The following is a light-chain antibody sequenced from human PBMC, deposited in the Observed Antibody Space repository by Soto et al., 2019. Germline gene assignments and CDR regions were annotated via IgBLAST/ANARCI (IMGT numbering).Light chain of an antibody. CDR3: QQRSNWPPEIT. CDR2: DAS. Sequence: EIVLTQSPAPLSLFPGERATLSCRSSQSVSIYLAWYQQKPGTAPRLLIYDASNRATGIPARFSGSGSGTDFTLTISSLEPEEFAVYYCQQRSNWPPEITLAQGTRLEIK. V-gene: IGKV3-11*01. CDR1: QSVSIY. J-gene: IGKJ5*01.